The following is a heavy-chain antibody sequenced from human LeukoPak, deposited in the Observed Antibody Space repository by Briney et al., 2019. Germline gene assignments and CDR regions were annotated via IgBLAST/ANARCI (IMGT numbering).Heavy chain of an antibody. CDR2: IYYSGST. D-gene: IGHD3-22*01. CDR1: GGSISSSSYY. J-gene: IGHJ4*02. CDR3: SSSGYRTGEFDY. V-gene: IGHV4-39*03. Sequence: TSETLSLTCTVSGGSISSSSYYWGWIRQPPGKGLEWIGSIYYSGSTYYNPSLKSRVTISVDTSKNQFSLRLSSVTAADTAVYYCSSSGYRTGEFDYWGQGTLVTVSS.